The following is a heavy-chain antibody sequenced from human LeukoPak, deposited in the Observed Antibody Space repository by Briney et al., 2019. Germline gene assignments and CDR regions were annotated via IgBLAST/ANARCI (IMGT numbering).Heavy chain of an antibody. D-gene: IGHD6-13*01. V-gene: IGHV3-15*01. J-gene: IGHJ4*02. CDR3: TTASSSWCSPWDYFDY. CDR1: GFTFSNAW. Sequence: GGSLRLSCAASGFTFSNAWMSWVRQAPGKGLEWVGRIKSKTDGGTTDYAAPVKGRFTISRDDSKNTLYLQMNSLKTEDTAVYYCTTASSSWCSPWDYFDYWGQGTLVTVSS. CDR2: IKSKTDGGTT.